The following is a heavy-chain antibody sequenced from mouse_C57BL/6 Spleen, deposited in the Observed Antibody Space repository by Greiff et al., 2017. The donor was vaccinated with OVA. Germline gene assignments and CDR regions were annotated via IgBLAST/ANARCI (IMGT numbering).Heavy chain of an antibody. CDR1: GYTFTSYW. D-gene: IGHD2-5*01. Sequence: QVQLQQPGAELVRPGTSVKLSCKASGYTFTSYWMHWVKQRPGQGLEWIGVIDPSASYTNYHQKFKGKATLTVDTSSSTAYMQLSSLTSEDSAVYYCARGYYSTGDWYFDVWGTGTTVTVSS. J-gene: IGHJ1*03. CDR3: ARGYYSTGDWYFDV. V-gene: IGHV1-59*01. CDR2: IDPSASYT.